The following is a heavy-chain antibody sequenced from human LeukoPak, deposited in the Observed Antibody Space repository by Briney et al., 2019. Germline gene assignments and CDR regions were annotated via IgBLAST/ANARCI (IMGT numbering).Heavy chain of an antibody. J-gene: IGHJ4*02. D-gene: IGHD1-26*01. CDR2: INPNSGGT. Sequence: ASVKVSCKASGYTFTGYYMHWVRQAHGQGLEWMGWINPNSGGTNYAQKLQGRVTMTTDTSTSTAYMELRSLRSDDTAVYYCARNSGSYYDHDYWGQGTLVTVSS. V-gene: IGHV1-2*02. CDR3: ARNSGSYYDHDY. CDR1: GYTFTGYY.